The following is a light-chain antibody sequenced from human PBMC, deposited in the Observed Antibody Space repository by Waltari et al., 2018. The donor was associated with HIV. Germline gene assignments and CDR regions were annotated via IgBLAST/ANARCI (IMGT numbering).Light chain of an antibody. Sequence: QSALTQPASVAGSPGQSITISCTGTSSDIGGYAYVSWYQQHPGQAPKLMIFDVNKRPSGVPARFSGSKSGHTASLSVSGLQADDEADYYGCSYAGSYTEIFGGGTKLTVL. CDR2: DVN. CDR1: SSDIGGYAY. J-gene: IGLJ2*01. CDR3: CSYAGSYTEI. V-gene: IGLV2-11*01.